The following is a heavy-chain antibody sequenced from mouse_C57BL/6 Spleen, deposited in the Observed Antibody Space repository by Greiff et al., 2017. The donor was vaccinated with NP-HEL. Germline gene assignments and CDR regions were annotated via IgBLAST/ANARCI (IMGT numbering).Heavy chain of an antibody. CDR1: GYTFTSYW. CDR2: IDPSDSET. J-gene: IGHJ2*01. V-gene: IGHV1-52*01. D-gene: IGHD2-1*01. CDR3: ARQGGNGNFDY. Sequence: VQLQQPGAELVRPGSSVKLSCKASGYTFTSYWMHWVKQRPIQGLEWIGNIDPSDSETHYNQKFKDKATLTADKSSSTAYMQLSSLTSEDSAVYYCARQGGNGNFDYWGQGTTLTVSS.